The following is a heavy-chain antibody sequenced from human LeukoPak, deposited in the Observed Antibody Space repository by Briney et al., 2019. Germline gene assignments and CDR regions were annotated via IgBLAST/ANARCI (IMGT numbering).Heavy chain of an antibody. V-gene: IGHV4-34*01. CDR1: GGSFSGYY. J-gene: IGHJ4*02. CDR2: INHSGST. CDR3: ARKARGCSGGSCYSVRDY. Sequence: PSETLSLTCAVYGGSFSGYYWSWIRQPPGKGLDWIGEINHSGSTNYNPSLKSRVTISVDTSKNQFSLKLSSVTAADTAVYYCARKARGCSGGSCYSVRDYWGQGTLVTVSS. D-gene: IGHD2-15*01.